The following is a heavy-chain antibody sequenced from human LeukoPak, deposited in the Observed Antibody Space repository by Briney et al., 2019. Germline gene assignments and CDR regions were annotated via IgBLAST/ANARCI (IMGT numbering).Heavy chain of an antibody. D-gene: IGHD2-2*01. CDR1: GFTSSSYS. Sequence: GGSLRLSCAASGFTSSSYSMNWVRQAPGKGLEWVSSISSSSSYIYYADSVKGRFTISRDNAKNSLYLQMNSLRAEDTAVYYCARDEYQLLGVFDYWGQGTLVTVSS. J-gene: IGHJ4*02. V-gene: IGHV3-21*01. CDR3: ARDEYQLLGVFDY. CDR2: ISSSSSYI.